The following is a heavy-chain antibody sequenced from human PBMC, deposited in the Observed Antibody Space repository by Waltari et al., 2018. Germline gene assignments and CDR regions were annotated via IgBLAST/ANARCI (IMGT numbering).Heavy chain of an antibody. V-gene: IGHV1-69*14. CDR2: IIPIFGTA. D-gene: IGHD2-15*01. J-gene: IGHJ4*02. Sequence: QVQLVQSGAEVKKPGSSVKVSCKASGGTFSSYAISWVRQAPGQGLEWMGGIIPIFGTANYAQKFHGRVPITADKSTSTAYMELSSLGSEDTAVYYCARRYCSGGSCSDYWGQGTLVTVSS. CDR1: GGTFSSYA. CDR3: ARRYCSGGSCSDY.